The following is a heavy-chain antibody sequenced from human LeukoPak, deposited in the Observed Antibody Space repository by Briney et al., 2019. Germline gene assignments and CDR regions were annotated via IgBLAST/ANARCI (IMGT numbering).Heavy chain of an antibody. Sequence: PGGSLRLSCAASGFTFSSYAMHWVRQAPGKGLEWVAVISYDGSNKYYADSVKGRFTISRDNSKNTLYLQMNSLRAEDTAVYYCARQVVPAAMSPFDYWGQGTLVTVSS. CDR3: ARQVVPAAMSPFDY. D-gene: IGHD2-2*01. V-gene: IGHV3-30*04. CDR2: ISYDGSNK. J-gene: IGHJ4*02. CDR1: GFTFSSYA.